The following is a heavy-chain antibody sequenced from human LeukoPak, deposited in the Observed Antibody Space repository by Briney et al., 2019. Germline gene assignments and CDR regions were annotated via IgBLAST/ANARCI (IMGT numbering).Heavy chain of an antibody. CDR2: INPNSGGT. CDR3: ARGPSTTVVTPFDY. V-gene: IGHV1-2*02. J-gene: IGHJ4*02. D-gene: IGHD4-23*01. Sequence: ASVKVSCKASGYTFTGYYMHWVRQAPGQGLEWMGWINPNSGGTNYAQKFQGKVTMTRDTSISTAYMELSRLRSDDTAVYYCARGPSTTVVTPFDYWGQGTLVTVSS. CDR1: GYTFTGYY.